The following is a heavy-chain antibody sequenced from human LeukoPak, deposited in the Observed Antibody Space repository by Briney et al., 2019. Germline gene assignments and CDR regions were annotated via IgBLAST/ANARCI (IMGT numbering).Heavy chain of an antibody. V-gene: IGHV3-11*06. CDR1: GFTYSDYY. Sequence: PGGSLRLSCAASGFTYSDYYMSWLRQAPGKGLEWVSSISSSSSYIYYADSVKGRFTISRDNAKNLLYLQMNTLRDEHTAVYYFASYYYGSGSNYMDVWGKGTTVSVS. CDR2: ISSSSSYI. CDR3: ASYYYGSGSNYMDV. D-gene: IGHD3-10*01. J-gene: IGHJ6*03.